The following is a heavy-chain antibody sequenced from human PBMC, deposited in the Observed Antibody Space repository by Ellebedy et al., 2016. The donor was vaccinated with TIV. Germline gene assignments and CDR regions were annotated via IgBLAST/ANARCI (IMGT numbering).Heavy chain of an antibody. Sequence: MPSETLSLTCTVSGGSVSSGSFYWSWIRQPPGKGLEWIGYIFYSGGTNYNPSLSSRVTISVDTSKNQFSLKLSSVTAADTAVYYCARDRLGQLVRYDYWGQGTLVTVSS. J-gene: IGHJ4*02. CDR2: IFYSGGT. D-gene: IGHD6-6*01. V-gene: IGHV4-61*01. CDR3: ARDRLGQLVRYDY. CDR1: GGSVSSGSFY.